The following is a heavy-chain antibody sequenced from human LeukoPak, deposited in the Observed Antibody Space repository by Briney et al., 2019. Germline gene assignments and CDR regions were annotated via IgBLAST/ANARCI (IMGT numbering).Heavy chain of an antibody. V-gene: IGHV4-61*02. D-gene: IGHD3-22*01. J-gene: IGHJ4*02. Sequence: PSQTLSLTCTVSGGSISSGSYYWSWIRQPAGTGLEWIGRIYTSGSTNYNPSLKSRVTISVDTSKNQFSLELSSVTAADTAVYYCARGGSGYYYYWGQGTLVTVSS. CDR3: ARGGSGYYYY. CDR1: GGSISSGSYY. CDR2: IYTSGST.